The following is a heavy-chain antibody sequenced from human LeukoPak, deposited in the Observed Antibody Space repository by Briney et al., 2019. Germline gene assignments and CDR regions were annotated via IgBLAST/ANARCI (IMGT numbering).Heavy chain of an antibody. D-gene: IGHD2-15*01. CDR2: IWYDGSNK. V-gene: IGHV3-33*01. CDR3: ATDRATQYFDY. CDR1: GFTFSSYG. Sequence: PGGSLRLSCAASGFTFSSYGMHWVRQAPGKGLEWVAVIWYDGSNKYYADSVKGRFTISRDNSRNTLFLQMNSLRVEDTAVYYCATDRATQYFDYWGQGTLVSVPS. J-gene: IGHJ4*02.